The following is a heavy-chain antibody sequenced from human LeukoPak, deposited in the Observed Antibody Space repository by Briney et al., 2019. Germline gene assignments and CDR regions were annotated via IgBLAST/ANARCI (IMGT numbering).Heavy chain of an antibody. J-gene: IGHJ4*02. CDR2: IIGSGVST. Sequence: PGGSLRLSCAASGFTFSSYAMSWVRQAPGKGLEWVSAIIGSGVSTDYADSVKGRFTISRDNSKNTLYLQMNSLRAEDTAVYYCAKDVGWLQAFDYWGQGTLVTVSS. V-gene: IGHV3-23*01. CDR1: GFTFSSYA. CDR3: AKDVGWLQAFDY. D-gene: IGHD5-24*01.